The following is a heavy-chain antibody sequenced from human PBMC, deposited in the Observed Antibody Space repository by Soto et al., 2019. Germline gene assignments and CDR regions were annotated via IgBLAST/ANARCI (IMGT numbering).Heavy chain of an antibody. CDR3: TRGFGAGMDV. Sequence: SETLSLTXTVSGASLSGRYWNWVRQPPGQGLEWIGNIYNSGSTKYNSSLKSRVIISLDTSKNQVSLSLNSVTATDTAVYYCTRGFGAGMDVWDQGTTVTVSS. CDR2: IYNSGST. J-gene: IGHJ6*02. V-gene: IGHV4-59*11. CDR1: GASLSGRY. D-gene: IGHD3-10*01.